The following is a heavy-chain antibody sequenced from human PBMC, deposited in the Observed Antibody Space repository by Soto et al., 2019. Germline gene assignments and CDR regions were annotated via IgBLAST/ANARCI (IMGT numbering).Heavy chain of an antibody. J-gene: IGHJ3*02. V-gene: IGHV5-51*01. D-gene: IGHD4-17*01. CDR2: IYPGDSDT. Sequence: GESLKISCKVSGYRFTTYWIGCVRQMPGRGLEWMGIIYPGDSDTRYRPSFQGQVTFSVDKSINTAYLQWSSLRASDTAMYYCARASYADYARGAFDIWGQGTMVTVSS. CDR1: GYRFTTYW. CDR3: ARASYADYARGAFDI.